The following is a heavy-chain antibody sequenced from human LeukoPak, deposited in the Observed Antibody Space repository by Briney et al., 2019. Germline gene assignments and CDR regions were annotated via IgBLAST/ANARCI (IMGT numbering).Heavy chain of an antibody. Sequence: GGSLRLSCAVFGVTFSSHNMRWVRQAPGKGLEWVALISYEGSNNNYADSVKGRFTISRDNSKKTLYLQMNSLRAEDTAVYYCVRYTTTVTTRAFDIWGQGTMVTVSS. V-gene: IGHV3-30-3*01. CDR1: GVTFSSHN. J-gene: IGHJ3*02. CDR2: ISYEGSNN. CDR3: VRYTTTVTTRAFDI. D-gene: IGHD4-17*01.